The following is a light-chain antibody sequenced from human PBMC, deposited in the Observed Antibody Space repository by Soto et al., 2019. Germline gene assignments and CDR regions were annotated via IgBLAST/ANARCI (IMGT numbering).Light chain of an antibody. CDR2: DTS. J-gene: IGKJ1*01. Sequence: VMTQSPGTLSVSLGERATLSCRSSQSVSIHLAWYQQKPGQAPRLLIYDTSTRATGIPARFSGSGSGTEFTLTISSLQSEDFAVYYCQQYDDWPETFGQGTKVDIK. CDR1: QSVSIH. CDR3: QQYDDWPET. V-gene: IGKV3-15*01.